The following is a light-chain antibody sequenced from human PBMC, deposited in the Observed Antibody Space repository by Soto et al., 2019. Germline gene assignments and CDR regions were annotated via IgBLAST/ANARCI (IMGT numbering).Light chain of an antibody. Sequence: QSALTQPASVSWSPGHSTTISFTGSISYVGAYTSVSCYQQHPVKAPKLMIYEVSNRPSGVSRLFSGSKSGNTASLKISGLKAEDEAHYYCSSYTSDNRDYVFGTWTKVPVL. J-gene: IGLJ1*01. CDR1: ISYVGAYTS. CDR3: SSYTSDNRDYV. V-gene: IGLV2-14*01. CDR2: EVS.